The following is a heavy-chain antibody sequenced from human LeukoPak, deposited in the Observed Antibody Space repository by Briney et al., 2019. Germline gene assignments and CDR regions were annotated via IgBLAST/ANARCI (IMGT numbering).Heavy chain of an antibody. Sequence: ASVKVSCKASGYTFTTYDINWVRQATGQGLEWLGWMNPNSGNTGYAQKFQGRVTMTRNISTTTAYMELSNLRSEDTAVYYCARVAGNCGGDCYRLLYWGQGTLVSVSS. CDR2: MNPNSGNT. CDR3: ARVAGNCGGDCYRLLY. J-gene: IGHJ4*02. CDR1: GYTFTTYD. D-gene: IGHD2-21*01. V-gene: IGHV1-8*01.